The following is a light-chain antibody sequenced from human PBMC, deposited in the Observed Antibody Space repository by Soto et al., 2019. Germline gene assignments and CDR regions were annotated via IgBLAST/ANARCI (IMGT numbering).Light chain of an antibody. J-gene: IGKJ3*01. Sequence: EIMLTQSPGTLSLSPGERATLSCRASQSVSSSYLAWYQRKPGQAPRLLIYGASSRATGIPDRFSGSGSGTDFTLTISRLEPEDFAVYYCQQYGSSPRTFGPGTKVDIK. CDR3: QQYGSSPRT. CDR1: QSVSSSY. V-gene: IGKV3-20*01. CDR2: GAS.